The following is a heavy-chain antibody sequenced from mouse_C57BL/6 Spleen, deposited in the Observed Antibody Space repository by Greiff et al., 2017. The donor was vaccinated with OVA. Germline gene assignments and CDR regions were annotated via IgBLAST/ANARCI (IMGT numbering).Heavy chain of an antibody. D-gene: IGHD4-1*01. CDR2: IHPNSGST. J-gene: IGHJ2*01. V-gene: IGHV1-64*01. Sequence: QVQLQQPGAELVKPGASVKLSCKASGYTFTSYWMHWVKQRPGQGLEWIGMIHPNSGSTNYNEKFKSEATLTVDKSSSTAYMQLSSLTSEDSAVYYCARGGSNWDYFDYWGQGTTLTVSS. CDR3: ARGGSNWDYFDY. CDR1: GYTFTSYW.